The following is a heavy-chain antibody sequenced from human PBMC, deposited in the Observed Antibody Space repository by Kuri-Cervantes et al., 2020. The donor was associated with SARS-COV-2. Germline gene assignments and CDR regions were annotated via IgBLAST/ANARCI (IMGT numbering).Heavy chain of an antibody. CDR2: ISSSSSTI. J-gene: IGHJ4*02. Sequence: ETLSLTCAASGFTFSSYSMNWVRQAPGKGLEWVSYISSSSSTIYYADSVKGRFTISRDNSKNTLYLQMNSLRAEDTAVYYCAKALRVVVVAATDLFDYWGQGTLVTVSS. D-gene: IGHD2-15*01. CDR3: AKALRVVVVAATDLFDY. V-gene: IGHV3-48*01. CDR1: GFTFSSYS.